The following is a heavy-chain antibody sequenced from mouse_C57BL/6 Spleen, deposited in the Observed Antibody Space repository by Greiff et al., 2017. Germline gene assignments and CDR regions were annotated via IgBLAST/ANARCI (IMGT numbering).Heavy chain of an antibody. D-gene: IGHD2-5*01. J-gene: IGHJ3*01. CDR2: IDPSDSYT. CDR1: GYTFTSYW. CDR3: ARSDSNLWFAY. Sequence: QVQLQQPGAELVMPGASVKLSCKASGYTFTSYWMHWVKQRPGQGLEWIGEIDPSDSYTNYNQKFKGKSTLTVDKSSSTAYMQLSSLTSEDSAVYYCARSDSNLWFAYWGQGTLVTVS. V-gene: IGHV1-69*01.